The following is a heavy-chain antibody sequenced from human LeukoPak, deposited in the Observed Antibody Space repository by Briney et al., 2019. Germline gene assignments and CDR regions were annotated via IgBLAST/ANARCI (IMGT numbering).Heavy chain of an antibody. V-gene: IGHV1-69*01. Sequence: GSSVKVSCKASGGTFSSYAISWVREAPEQGLEWMGGIIPIFGTANYAQKFQGRVTITADESTSTAYMELSSLRSEDTAVYYCARSSNFWSAPAPFEAFDIWGQGTMVTVSS. D-gene: IGHD3-3*01. CDR3: ARSSNFWSAPAPFEAFDI. J-gene: IGHJ3*02. CDR1: GGTFSSYA. CDR2: IIPIFGTA.